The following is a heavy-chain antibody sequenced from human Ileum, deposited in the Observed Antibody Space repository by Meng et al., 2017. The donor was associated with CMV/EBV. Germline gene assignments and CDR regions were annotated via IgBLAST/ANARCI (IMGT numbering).Heavy chain of an antibody. D-gene: IGHD5-24*01. V-gene: IGHV7-4-1*02. CDR1: GYTFMTYG. CDR3: TRGDGAHSAKFDH. J-gene: IGHJ4*02. CDR2: INTNPGNP. Sequence: KTSGYTFMTYGINWLREAPGQRLEWMGWINTNPGNPTYAQDFTGRFVFSLDASVSTAYLQISGLRAEDTAVYYCTRGDGAHSAKFDHWGQGTLVTVSS.